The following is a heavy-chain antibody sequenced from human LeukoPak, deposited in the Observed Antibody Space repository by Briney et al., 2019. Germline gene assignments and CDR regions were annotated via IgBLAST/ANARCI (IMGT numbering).Heavy chain of an antibody. CDR3: ASLRFLEWLFFGY. CDR2: IYYSGST. CDR1: GGSISSGGYY. J-gene: IGHJ4*02. V-gene: IGHV4-31*03. D-gene: IGHD3-3*01. Sequence: SQTLSLTCTVSGGSISSGGYYWSWIRQHPGKGLEWIGYIYYSGSTYYNPSLKSRVTISVDTSKNQFSLKLSSVTAADTAVYYCASLRFLEWLFFGYWGQGTLVTVSS.